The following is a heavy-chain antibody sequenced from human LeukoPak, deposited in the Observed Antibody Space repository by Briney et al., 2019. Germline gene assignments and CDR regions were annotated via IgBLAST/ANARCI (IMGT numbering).Heavy chain of an antibody. CDR1: GFTFSSYA. CDR3: ARDAQRVRLLWFGELLPNWFDP. J-gene: IGHJ5*02. CDR2: ISYDGSNK. Sequence: PGRSLRLSCAATGFTFSSYAMHWVRQAPGKGLEWVAVISYDGSNKYYADSVKGRFTISRDNSKNTLYLQMNSLRAEDTAVYYCARDAQRVRLLWFGELLPNWFDPWGQGTLVTVSS. V-gene: IGHV3-30-3*01. D-gene: IGHD3-10*01.